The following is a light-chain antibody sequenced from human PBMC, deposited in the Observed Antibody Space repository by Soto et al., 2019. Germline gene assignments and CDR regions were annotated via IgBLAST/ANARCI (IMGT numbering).Light chain of an antibody. V-gene: IGKV3-15*01. J-gene: IGKJ4*01. CDR1: QSVSSN. CDR2: GAS. CDR3: QQYNNWLST. Sequence: EIVMTQSPATLSVSPGERATLSCRASQSVSSNLAWYQQNPGQAPRLLIYGASTRATGIPARFSGSGSGTEFTLTISSLQSEDFAVYYCQQYNNWLSTFGGGTKVEIK.